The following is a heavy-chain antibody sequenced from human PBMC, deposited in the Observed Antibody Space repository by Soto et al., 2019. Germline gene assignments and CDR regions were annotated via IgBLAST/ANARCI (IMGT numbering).Heavy chain of an antibody. J-gene: IGHJ4*02. Sequence: EASVKVSCKASGGTFSSYAISWVRQAPGQGLEGMGGIIPIFGTANYAQKFQGRVTIIADESTSTAYMELSSLRSGDTAVYYCASVFHWGQGTLMTFSS. CDR3: ASVFH. V-gene: IGHV1-69*13. D-gene: IGHD2-21*01. CDR1: GGTFSSYA. CDR2: IIPIFGTA.